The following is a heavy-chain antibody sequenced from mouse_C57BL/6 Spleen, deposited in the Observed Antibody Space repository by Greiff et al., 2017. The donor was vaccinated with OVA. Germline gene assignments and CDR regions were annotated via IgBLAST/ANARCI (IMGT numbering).Heavy chain of an antibody. CDR1: GYTFTSYW. V-gene: IGHV1-50*01. CDR3: ARRPGRGAY. D-gene: IGHD4-1*01. J-gene: IGHJ3*01. CDR2: IDPSDSYT. Sequence: VQLQQPGAELVKPGASVKLSCKASGYTFTSYWMQWVKQRPGQGLEWIGEIDPSDSYTNYNQKFKGKATLTVDTSSSTAYMQLSSLTSEDSAVYYCARRPGRGAYWGQGTLVTVSA.